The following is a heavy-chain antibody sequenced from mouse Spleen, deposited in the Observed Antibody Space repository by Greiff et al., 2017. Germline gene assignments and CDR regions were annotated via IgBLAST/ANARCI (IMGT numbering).Heavy chain of an antibody. CDR2: IDPANGNT. CDR3: ARDYGSRDWYFDV. V-gene: IGHV14-3*01. J-gene: IGHJ1*01. CDR1: GFNIKNTY. Sequence: EVMLVESVAELVRPGASVKLSCTASGFNIKNTYMHWVKQRPEQGLEWIGRIDPANGNTKYAPKFQGKATITADTSSNTAYLQLSSLTSEDTAIYYCARDYGSRDWYFDVWGAGTTVTVSS. D-gene: IGHD1-1*01.